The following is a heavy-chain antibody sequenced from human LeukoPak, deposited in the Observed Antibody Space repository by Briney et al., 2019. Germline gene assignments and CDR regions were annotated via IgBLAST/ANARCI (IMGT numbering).Heavy chain of an antibody. V-gene: IGHV4-4*07. CDR1: GGSISSYY. CDR2: IYTSGST. Sequence: SETLSLTCTVSGGSISSYYWSWIRQPAGKGLEWIGRIYTSGSTNYNPSLKSRVTISVDTSKNQFSLKLSSVTAADTAVYYCARGADIVVVPAAPSGYYMDVWGKGTTVTVSS. CDR3: ARGADIVVVPAAPSGYYMDV. J-gene: IGHJ6*03. D-gene: IGHD2-2*01.